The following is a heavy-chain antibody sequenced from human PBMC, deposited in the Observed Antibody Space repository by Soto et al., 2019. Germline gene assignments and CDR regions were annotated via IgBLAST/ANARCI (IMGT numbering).Heavy chain of an antibody. CDR2: IIPIFGTA. CDR1: GGTFSSYA. V-gene: IGHV1-69*13. CDR3: ARDCRGNCITIFGVVTAADGMDV. J-gene: IGHJ6*02. D-gene: IGHD3-3*01. Sequence: ASVKVSCKASGGTFSSYAISWVRQAPGQGLEWMGGIIPIFGTANYAQKFQGRVTITADESTSTAYMELSSLRSEDTAVYYCARDCRGNCITIFGVVTAADGMDVWGQGTTVTVSS.